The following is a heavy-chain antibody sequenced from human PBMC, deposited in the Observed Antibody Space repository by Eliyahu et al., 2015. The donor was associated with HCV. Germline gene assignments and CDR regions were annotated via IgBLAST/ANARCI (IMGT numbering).Heavy chain of an antibody. CDR3: ARIMRDGSYYRYGMDV. D-gene: IGHD1-26*01. CDR2: IGWDDDK. J-gene: IGHJ6*02. V-gene: IGHV2-70*01. Sequence: QVTLRESGPALVKPTQTLTFTCTFSGFSLTTSGXCVSWIRQPPXKALEWXAFIGWDDDKYYSTSLKTRLTISKDTSKNQVVLTMTNMDPVDTATYYCARIMRDGSYYRYGMDVWGQGTTVTVSS. CDR1: GFSLTTSGXC.